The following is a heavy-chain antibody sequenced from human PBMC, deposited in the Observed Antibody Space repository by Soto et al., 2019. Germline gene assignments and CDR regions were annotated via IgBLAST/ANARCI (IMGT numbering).Heavy chain of an antibody. D-gene: IGHD2-15*01. CDR3: ARQGSPYCSGGSCYLQRYKYYYYMDV. CDR2: IYYSGST. V-gene: IGHV4-39*01. J-gene: IGHJ6*03. Sequence: NPSETLSLTCTVSGGSISSSSYYWGWIRQPPGKGLEWIGSIYYSGSTYYNPSLKSRVTISVDTSKNQFSLKLSSVTAADTAVYYCARQGSPYCSGGSCYLQRYKYYYYMDVWGKGTTVTVSS. CDR1: GGSISSSSYY.